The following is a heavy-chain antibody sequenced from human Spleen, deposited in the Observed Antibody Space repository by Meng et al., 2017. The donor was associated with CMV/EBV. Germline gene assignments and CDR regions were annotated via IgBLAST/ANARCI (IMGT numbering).Heavy chain of an antibody. CDR1: GGTFNSYA. D-gene: IGHD6-6*01. CDR3: ARDPRVEYSSSVDWFDP. CDR2: IIPIFGAA. J-gene: IGHJ5*02. V-gene: IGHV1-69*05. Sequence: SVKVSCKASGGTFNSYAISWVRQAPGQGLEWMGGIIPIFGAADYAQKFQGRVTITTDESTSTVYMELRSLRSDDTAVYYCARDPRVEYSSSVDWFDPWGQGTLVTVSS.